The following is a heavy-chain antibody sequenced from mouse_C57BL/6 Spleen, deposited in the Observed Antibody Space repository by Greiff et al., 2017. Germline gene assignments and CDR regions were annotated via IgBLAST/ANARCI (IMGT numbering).Heavy chain of an antibody. CDR3: ARGRDYYSNFFDY. CDR1: GYTFTSYW. CDR2: INPSNGGT. V-gene: IGHV1-53*01. J-gene: IGHJ2*01. Sequence: VQLQQPGTELVKPGASVKLSCKASGYTFTSYWMHWVKQRPGQGLEWIGNINPSNGGTDYNEKFKSKATLTVDKSSSTAYMQLSSLTSEDSAVYYCARGRDYYSNFFDYWGQGTTLTVSS. D-gene: IGHD2-5*01.